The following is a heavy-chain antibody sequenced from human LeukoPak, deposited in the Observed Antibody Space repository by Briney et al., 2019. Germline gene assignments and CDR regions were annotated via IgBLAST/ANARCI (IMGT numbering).Heavy chain of an antibody. CDR1: GFTFSSYG. CDR3: ARDPEFYDSSGYPGY. J-gene: IGHJ4*02. CDR2: LWYDGSNK. Sequence: GGSLRLSCAASGFTFSSYGMHWVRQAPGKGLVWVAVLWYDGSNKYYADSVKGRFTISRDNSKNTLHLQMNSRRAEDTAVYYCARDPEFYDSSGYPGYWGQGTLVTVSS. D-gene: IGHD3-22*01. V-gene: IGHV3-33*01.